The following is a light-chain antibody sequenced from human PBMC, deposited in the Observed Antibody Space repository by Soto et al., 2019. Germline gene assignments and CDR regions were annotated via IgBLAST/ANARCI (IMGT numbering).Light chain of an antibody. CDR3: QSYDSSLSGSYV. J-gene: IGLJ1*01. CDR2: GNS. Sequence: QSALTQPPSVSGAPGQRVTISCTGSSSNIGAGYDVHWYQQLPGTAPKLLIHGNSNRPSGVPDRFSGSKSGTSASLVITGLQAEDEADYYCQSYDSSLSGSYVFGTGTKVTVL. V-gene: IGLV1-40*01. CDR1: SSNIGAGYD.